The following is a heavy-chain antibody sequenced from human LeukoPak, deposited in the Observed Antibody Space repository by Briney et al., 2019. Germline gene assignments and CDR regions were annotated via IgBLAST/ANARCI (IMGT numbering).Heavy chain of an antibody. CDR3: ARDPIYRGTDY. D-gene: IGHD1-26*01. J-gene: IGHJ4*02. V-gene: IGHV4-30-2*01. Sequence: SETLSLTCTVSGGSISSGGYYWSWIRQPPGKGLEWIGYIYHSGSTYYNPSLKSRVTISVDRSKNQFSLKLSSVTAADTAVYYCARDPIYRGTDYWGQGTLVTVSS. CDR2: IYHSGST. CDR1: GGSISSGGYY.